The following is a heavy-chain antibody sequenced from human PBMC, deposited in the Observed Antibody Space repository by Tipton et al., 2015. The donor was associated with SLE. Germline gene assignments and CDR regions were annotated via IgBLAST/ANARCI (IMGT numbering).Heavy chain of an antibody. Sequence: QLVQSGAEVRKPGASVKVSCKASGYTFSTYDINWVRQATGQGLEWMGWMNANSGKTDYGQKFQGRVTMTRNTSISTAYMELSSLRSEDAAVYYCARDGGVVRGAKGWFDPWGQGTLVTVSS. D-gene: IGHD3-10*01. V-gene: IGHV1-8*01. CDR3: ARDGGVVRGAKGWFDP. CDR2: MNANSGKT. J-gene: IGHJ5*02. CDR1: GYTFSTYD.